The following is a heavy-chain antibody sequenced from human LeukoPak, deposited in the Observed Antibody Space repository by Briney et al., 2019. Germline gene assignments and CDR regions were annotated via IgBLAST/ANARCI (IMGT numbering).Heavy chain of an antibody. D-gene: IGHD3-22*01. CDR2: ISAYNGNT. Sequence: ASVKVSYKASGYTFTSYGISWVRQAPGQGLEWMGWISAYNGNTNYAQKLQGRVTMTRDTSTSTVYMELSSLRSEDTAVYYCARGGYYDSSGHGEFWGQGTLVTVSS. CDR3: ARGGYYDSSGHGEF. J-gene: IGHJ4*02. V-gene: IGHV1-18*01. CDR1: GYTFTSYG.